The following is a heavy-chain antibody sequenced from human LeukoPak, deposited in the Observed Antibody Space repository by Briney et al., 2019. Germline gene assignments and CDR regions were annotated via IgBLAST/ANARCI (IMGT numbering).Heavy chain of an antibody. CDR2: ISAYNGNT. Sequence: AAVKVSSKASGYTFTIYGISWVPPAPGQGGEWMGRISAYNGNTNYAQMLQGRVTMTTVTSTSTAYMELRSLRSDDTAVDYWAKLGGACSSTSCYHHIWGQGTLVTVSS. V-gene: IGHV1-18*01. D-gene: IGHD2-2*01. J-gene: IGHJ4*02. CDR3: AKLGGACSSTSCYHHI. CDR1: GYTFTIYG.